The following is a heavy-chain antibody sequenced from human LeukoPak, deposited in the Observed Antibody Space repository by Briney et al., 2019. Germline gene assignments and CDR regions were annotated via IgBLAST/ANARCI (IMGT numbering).Heavy chain of an antibody. Sequence: GGSLRLSCAASGFTFSNYAIHWIRQGPGKGLKWVAIISYDGTNKYYADSVKGRFSISRDNSKNTLYLQMNSLRPEDTAVYYCAKAVGFGEAYGMDVWGQETTVTVSS. V-gene: IGHV3-30*18. CDR1: GFTFSNYA. CDR3: AKAVGFGEAYGMDV. J-gene: IGHJ6*02. CDR2: ISYDGTNK. D-gene: IGHD3-10*01.